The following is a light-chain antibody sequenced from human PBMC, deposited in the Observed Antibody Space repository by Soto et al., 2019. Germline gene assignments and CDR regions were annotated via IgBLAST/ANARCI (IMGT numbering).Light chain of an antibody. CDR1: SSHVGGYDY. CDR3: SSYTSSSSYV. V-gene: IGLV2-14*01. Sequence: SALEEPASGYGSPGQSFAIYCTGTSSHVGGYDYVSWYQQHPGKARKLMIYGVSNRPSGVSNRFSGSKSDNTASLSISGLQAEDEADYYCSSYTSSSSYVFGTGTKVTVL. CDR2: GVS. J-gene: IGLJ1*01.